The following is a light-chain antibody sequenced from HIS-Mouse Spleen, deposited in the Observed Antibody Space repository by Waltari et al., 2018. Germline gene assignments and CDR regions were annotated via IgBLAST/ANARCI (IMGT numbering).Light chain of an antibody. CDR1: SSDVGGYHY. CDR2: DVS. Sequence: QSALTQPASVPGSPGQSITISCTGSSSDVGGYHYVSWYQQHPGKAPKLMIYDVSNRPSGVSNRFSGSKSGNTASLTISGLQAEDEADYYCSSYTSSSFNVVFGGGTKLTVL. V-gene: IGLV2-14*03. CDR3: SSYTSSSFNVV. J-gene: IGLJ2*01.